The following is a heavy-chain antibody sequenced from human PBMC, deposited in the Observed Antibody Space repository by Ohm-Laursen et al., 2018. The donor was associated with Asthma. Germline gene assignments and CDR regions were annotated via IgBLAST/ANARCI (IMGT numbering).Heavy chain of an antibody. V-gene: IGHV1-69*13. CDR2: IIPIFGTA. Sequence: SVKVSCNASGGTFSSYAISWVRQAPGQGLEWMGGIIPIFGTANYAQKFQGRVTITADESTSTAYMELSSLRSEDTAVYYCAAYTVTTFVSWYFDLWGRGTLVTVSS. D-gene: IGHD4-11*01. CDR1: GGTFSSYA. J-gene: IGHJ2*01. CDR3: AAYTVTTFVSWYFDL.